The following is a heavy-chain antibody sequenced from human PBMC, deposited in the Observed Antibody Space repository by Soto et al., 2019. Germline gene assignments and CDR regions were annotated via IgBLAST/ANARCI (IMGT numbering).Heavy chain of an antibody. D-gene: IGHD6-19*01. CDR3: ASSIAVAGLDAFDI. J-gene: IGHJ3*02. CDR2: ISYDGSNK. Sequence: PGGSLRLSCAASGFTFSSYGMHWVRQAPGKGLEWVAVISYDGSNKYYADSVKGRFTISRDNSKNTLYLQMNSLRAEDTAVYYCASSIAVAGLDAFDIWGQGTMVTVSS. CDR1: GFTFSSYG. V-gene: IGHV3-30*03.